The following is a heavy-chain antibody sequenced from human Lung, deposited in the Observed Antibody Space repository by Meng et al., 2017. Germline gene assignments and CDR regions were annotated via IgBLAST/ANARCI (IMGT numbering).Heavy chain of an antibody. Sequence: EVQLVESGGGLVTPGGSLRLSCAASGFTFSNYSMNWVRQAPGKELEWVSSISSDSRYIFYADSVKGRFTISRDNGKKLLYLQMNSLSPEDTAVFYCARFETVGVATGDFWGQGTLVTVSS. J-gene: IGHJ4*02. V-gene: IGHV3-21*04. CDR3: ARFETVGVATGDF. D-gene: IGHD2-15*01. CDR2: ISSDSRYI. CDR1: GFTFSNYS.